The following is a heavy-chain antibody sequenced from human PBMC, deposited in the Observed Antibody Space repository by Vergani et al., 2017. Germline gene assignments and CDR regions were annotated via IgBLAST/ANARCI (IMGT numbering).Heavy chain of an antibody. Sequence: VQLVESGGGLVQPGGSLTLSCAASGFTFSNYVMTWVRQAPGKGLEWVSTISGSDGNTYYAESVKGRFTISRDNSENTLYLQMNSLRVEDAAVYYCASQRSAAAGRALDYWGQGTLVTVSS. D-gene: IGHD6-13*01. CDR2: ISGSDGNT. CDR1: GFTFSNYV. J-gene: IGHJ4*02. CDR3: ASQRSAAAGRALDY. V-gene: IGHV3-23*04.